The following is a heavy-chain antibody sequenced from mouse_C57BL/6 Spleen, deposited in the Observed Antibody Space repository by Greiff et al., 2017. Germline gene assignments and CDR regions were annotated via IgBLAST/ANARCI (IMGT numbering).Heavy chain of an antibody. J-gene: IGHJ1*03. V-gene: IGHV1-15*01. CDR3: TVFITTVVRYFDV. D-gene: IGHD1-1*01. Sequence: VQGVESGAELVRPGASVTLSCKASGYTFTDYEMHWVKQTPVHGLEWIGAIDPETGGTAYNQKFKGKAILTAAKSSSTAYMELRSLTSEDSAVYYCTVFITTVVRYFDVWGTGTTVTVSS. CDR1: GYTFTDYE. CDR2: IDPETGGT.